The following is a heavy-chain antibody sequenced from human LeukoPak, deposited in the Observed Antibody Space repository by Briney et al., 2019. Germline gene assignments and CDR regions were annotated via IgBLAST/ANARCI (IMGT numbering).Heavy chain of an antibody. CDR2: INHSGST. J-gene: IGHJ6*02. Sequence: SETLSLTCAVYGGSFSGYYWSWIRQPPGKGLEWIGEINHSGSTNYNPSLKSRVTISVDTSKNQFSLKLSSVTAADTAVYYCARGPPQVVPAAIIYYYYGMDVWGQGTTVTVSS. CDR3: ARGPPQVVPAAIIYYYYGMDV. CDR1: GGSFSGYY. D-gene: IGHD2-2*01. V-gene: IGHV4-34*01.